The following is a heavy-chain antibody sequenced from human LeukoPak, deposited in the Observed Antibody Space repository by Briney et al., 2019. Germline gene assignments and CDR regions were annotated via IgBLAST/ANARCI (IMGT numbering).Heavy chain of an antibody. V-gene: IGHV4-61*01. CDR2: IYYSGST. CDR1: GGSVSSGSYY. Sequence: SETLSLTCTVSGGSVSSGSYYWSWIRQPPGKGLEWIGYIYYSGSTNYNPSLKSRVTISVDTSKNQFSLKLSSVTAADTAVYYCARDKAGYGGKGGIDYWGQGTLVTVSS. D-gene: IGHD4-23*01. CDR3: ARDKAGYGGKGGIDY. J-gene: IGHJ4*02.